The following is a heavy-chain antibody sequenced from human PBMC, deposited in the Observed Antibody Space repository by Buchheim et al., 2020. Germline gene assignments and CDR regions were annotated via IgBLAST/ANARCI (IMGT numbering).Heavy chain of an antibody. CDR2: VSTFNGNA. CDR3: VRLAGYSSGWNDY. CDR1: GYTFSSNG. V-gene: IGHV1-18*01. J-gene: IGHJ4*02. D-gene: IGHD6-19*01. Sequence: QVQLVQSGAEVKKPGASVKVSCKASGYTFSSNGIGWVRQAPGQGLEWMGWVSTFNGNAHAAQKFQGRVTMTTDTSTSPAYMELTSLTADDTAVFYCVRLAGYSSGWNDYWGQGTL.